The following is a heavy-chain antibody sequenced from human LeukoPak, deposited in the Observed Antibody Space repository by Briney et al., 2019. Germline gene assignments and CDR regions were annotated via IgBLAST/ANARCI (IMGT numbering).Heavy chain of an antibody. CDR1: GYTFTSYG. CDR3: AREDYYDSGSNDY. D-gene: IGHD3-22*01. J-gene: IGHJ4*02. Sequence: ASVKVSCKASGYTFTSYGIGWVRQAPGQGLEWMGWISAYNGNTNYAQKLQGRVTITRNTSISTAYMELSSLRSEDTAVYYCAREDYYDSGSNDYWGQGTLVTVSS. CDR2: ISAYNGNT. V-gene: IGHV1-18*01.